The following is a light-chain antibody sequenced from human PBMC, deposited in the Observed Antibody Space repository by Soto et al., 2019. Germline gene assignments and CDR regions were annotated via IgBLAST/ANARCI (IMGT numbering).Light chain of an antibody. CDR2: GAS. Sequence: EVVLTQSPATLSLSPGERATLSCRASQNVRTFLDWYQQKPGQAPRLLIYGASNRATGIPARFSGSGYGTDFTLTISSLEPEDFADYYCQQHSHWPPWTFCQGTRVEIQ. J-gene: IGKJ1*01. CDR3: QQHSHWPPWT. CDR1: QNVRTF. V-gene: IGKV3-11*01.